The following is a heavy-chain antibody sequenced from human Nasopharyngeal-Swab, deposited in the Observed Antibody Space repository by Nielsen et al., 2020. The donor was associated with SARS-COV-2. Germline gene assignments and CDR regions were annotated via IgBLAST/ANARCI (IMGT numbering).Heavy chain of an antibody. D-gene: IGHD5-18*01. J-gene: IGHJ4*02. CDR3: ARGYSYGLAY. V-gene: IGHV1-46*01. CDR2: INPSGGGT. Sequence: ASVKVSCKASGYTFTNHFMHWVRQAPGQGLEWMGMINPSGGGTGYAQNFQGRVTVTRDTSTSTVYMEPSSLSSEDTAVYYCARGYSYGLAYWGQGTLVTVSP. CDR1: GYTFTNHF.